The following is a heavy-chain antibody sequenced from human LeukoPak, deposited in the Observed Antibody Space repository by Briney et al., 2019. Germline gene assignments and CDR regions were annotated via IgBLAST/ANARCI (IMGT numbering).Heavy chain of an antibody. CDR1: GGSISSSSYY. J-gene: IGHJ4*02. CDR3: ARELVRLSLPAPGNSKLFDY. D-gene: IGHD2/OR15-2a*01. Sequence: PSETLSLTCTVSGGSISSSSYYWGWIRQPPGKGLEWIGSIYYSGSTYYNPSLKSRVTISVDTSKNQFSLKLSSVTAADTAVYYCARELVRLSLPAPGNSKLFDYWGQGTLVTVSS. CDR2: IYYSGST. V-gene: IGHV4-39*07.